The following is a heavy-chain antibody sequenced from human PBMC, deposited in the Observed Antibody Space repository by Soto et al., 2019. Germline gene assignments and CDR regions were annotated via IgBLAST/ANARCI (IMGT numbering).Heavy chain of an antibody. J-gene: IGHJ6*02. Sequence: QVQLVQSGAEVKKPGSSVKVSCKTSGVSFNNNGIGWVRQAPGHGLEWMGGVSPPFSTSTYARKFQGRISITANASTGTVNMELSSLTSEDTAQYYCARVLYYGSGSYSPYGMDVWGQGTTVTVSS. CDR1: GVSFNNNG. CDR3: ARVLYYGSGSYSPYGMDV. D-gene: IGHD3-10*01. CDR2: VSPPFSTS. V-gene: IGHV1-69*01.